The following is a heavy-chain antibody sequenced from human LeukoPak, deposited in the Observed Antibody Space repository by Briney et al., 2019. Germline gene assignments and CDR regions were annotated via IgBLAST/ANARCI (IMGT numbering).Heavy chain of an antibody. D-gene: IGHD3-10*01. V-gene: IGHV3-20*04. Sequence: GGSLRLSCAASGFTFYDYGMSWVRQAPGKGLEWVSGINWNGGSTVYADSVKGRFTISRDNAKNSLYLQMNSLRAEDTALYYCARDLYNYYGSGSYPLDYWGQGTLVTVSS. CDR2: INWNGGST. J-gene: IGHJ4*02. CDR1: GFTFYDYG. CDR3: ARDLYNYYGSGSYPLDY.